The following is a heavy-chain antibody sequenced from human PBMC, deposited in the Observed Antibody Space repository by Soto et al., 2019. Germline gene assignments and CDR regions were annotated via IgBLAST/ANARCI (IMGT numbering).Heavy chain of an antibody. CDR2: INSDGNIR. CDR3: AADQSVLGNNLVGGVAH. Sequence: EVQLVESGGGLGQPGGSLRLSCAGSGFTFSSYWMYWVRQAPGKGLVWVSRINSDGNIRNYADSVKGRFTISRDNVQNTLLLHTNSLRADDTAVYYCAADQSVLGNNLVGGVAHWSKATLGTVSS. CDR1: GFTFSSYW. V-gene: IGHV3-74*01. D-gene: IGHD2-8*02. J-gene: IGHJ4*02.